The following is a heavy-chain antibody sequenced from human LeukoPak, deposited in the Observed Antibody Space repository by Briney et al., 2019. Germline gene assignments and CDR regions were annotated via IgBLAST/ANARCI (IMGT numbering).Heavy chain of an antibody. J-gene: IGHJ4*02. V-gene: IGHV1-3*04. CDR3: ARDFRPIVVLGAPTGPGHDY. CDR2: INTGSGHT. CDR1: GYSFSNYG. D-gene: IGHD2-15*01. Sequence: GASVKVSCKTSGYSFSNYGIHWVRQAPGQRLEWMGWINTGSGHTKYSQKFQARLTITRDTSATTAYMELTSLRSDDTAVFYCARDFRPIVVLGAPTGPGHDYWGQGTLVTVSS.